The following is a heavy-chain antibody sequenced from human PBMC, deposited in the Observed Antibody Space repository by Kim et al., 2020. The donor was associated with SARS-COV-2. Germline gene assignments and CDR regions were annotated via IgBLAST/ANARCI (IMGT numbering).Heavy chain of an antibody. J-gene: IGHJ4*02. CDR2: IVVGSGNT. CDR1: GFTFTSSA. D-gene: IGHD1-26*01. Sequence: SVKVSCKASGFTFTSSAVQWVRQARGQRLEWIGWIVVGSGNTNYAQKFQERVTITRDMSTSTAYMELSSLRSEDTAVYYCAAYAVGRSYSHYFDYWGQGTLVTVSS. V-gene: IGHV1-58*01. CDR3: AAYAVGRSYSHYFDY.